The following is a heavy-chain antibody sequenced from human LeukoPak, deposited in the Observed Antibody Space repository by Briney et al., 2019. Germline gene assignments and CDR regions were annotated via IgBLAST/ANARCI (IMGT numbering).Heavy chain of an antibody. CDR2: ISGSGGST. Sequence: PGGSLRLSCAASGFTFSSYAMSWVRQAPGKGLEWVSAISGSGGSTYYADSVKGRFTISRDNSKNTLYLQMNSLRAEDTAVYYCAKKQKYCSSTSCYGPHFIYWGQGTLVTVSS. V-gene: IGHV3-23*01. CDR1: GFTFSSYA. CDR3: AKKQKYCSSTSCYGPHFIY. J-gene: IGHJ4*02. D-gene: IGHD2-2*01.